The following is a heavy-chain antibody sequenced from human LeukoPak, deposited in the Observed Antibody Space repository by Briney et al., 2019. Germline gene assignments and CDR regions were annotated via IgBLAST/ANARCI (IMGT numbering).Heavy chain of an antibody. J-gene: IGHJ4*02. D-gene: IGHD1-26*01. CDR2: FHDSGGT. CDR1: GGSISSFY. CDR3: ARGDPSGRPGIGFDY. V-gene: IGHV4-59*01. Sequence: PSETLSLTCTVSGGSISSFYWSWIRQPPGKGLEWIGHFHDSGGTKYNPSLESRVAISVDTSKNQFSLMVNSVTAADTAVYYCARGDPSGRPGIGFDYWGQGALVTVSS.